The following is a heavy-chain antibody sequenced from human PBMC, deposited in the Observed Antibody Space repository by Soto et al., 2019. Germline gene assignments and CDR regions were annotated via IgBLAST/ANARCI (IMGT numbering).Heavy chain of an antibody. D-gene: IGHD5-12*01. Sequence: PGGSLRLSCAASGFTFSSYGMHWVRQAPGKGLEWVTVISSDGSITYYADSVKGRFTVSRDNSKNTLYLQMNSLRVEDTALYYCANDKPYSGHVWGQGTLVTVSS. CDR3: ANDKPYSGHV. CDR2: ISSDGSIT. V-gene: IGHV3-30*18. CDR1: GFTFSSYG. J-gene: IGHJ4*02.